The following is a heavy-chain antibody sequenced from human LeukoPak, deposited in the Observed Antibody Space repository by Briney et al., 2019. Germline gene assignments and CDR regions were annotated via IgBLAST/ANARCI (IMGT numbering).Heavy chain of an antibody. CDR3: AAGGSSWYPPFVA. D-gene: IGHD6-13*01. CDR1: GGSISSYY. CDR2: IYYSGST. Sequence: EPSETLSLTCTVSGGSISSYYWSWIRQPPGKGLEWIGYIYYSGSTNYNPSLKSRVTISVDTSKNQFSLKLSSVTAADTAVYYCAAGGSSWYPPFVAWGQGTLVTVSS. J-gene: IGHJ5*02. V-gene: IGHV4-59*01.